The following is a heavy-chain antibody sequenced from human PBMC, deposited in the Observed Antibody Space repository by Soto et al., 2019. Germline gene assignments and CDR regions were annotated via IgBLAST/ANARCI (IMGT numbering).Heavy chain of an antibody. V-gene: IGHV4-34*01. CDR3: ARGPRQDGSGSYRVDY. J-gene: IGHJ4*02. CDR1: GGSFSGYY. Sequence: ASETLSLTCAVYGGSFSGYYWSWIRQPPGKGLEWIGEINHSGSTNYNPSLKSRVTISVDTSKNQFSLKLSSVTAADTAVYYCARGPRQDGSGSYRVDYWGQGTLVTVSS. D-gene: IGHD3-10*01. CDR2: INHSGST.